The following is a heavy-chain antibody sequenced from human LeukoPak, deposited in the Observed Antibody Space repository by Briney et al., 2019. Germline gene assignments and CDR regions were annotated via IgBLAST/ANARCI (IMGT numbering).Heavy chain of an antibody. D-gene: IGHD3-22*01. V-gene: IGHV3-48*04. Sequence: GGSLRLSCAASGFTFSSYSMNWVRQAPGKGLEWVSYISSISSSSTYYADSVKGRFTISRDNAKNTLYLQMNSLRAEDTAVYYCGRDSHYYDSSGYYMGDAFDIWGQGTMVTVSS. CDR2: ISSISSSST. J-gene: IGHJ3*02. CDR1: GFTFSSYS. CDR3: GRDSHYYDSSGYYMGDAFDI.